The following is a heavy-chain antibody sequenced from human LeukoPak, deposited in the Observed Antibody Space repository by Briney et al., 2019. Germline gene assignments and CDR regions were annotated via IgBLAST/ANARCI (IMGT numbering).Heavy chain of an antibody. Sequence: GGSLRLSCAASGFTFSYYTMNWVRLARGKGLEWVSSIRSSDSYSNYADSVKGRFTISRDNANNSLYLQMSSLRAEDSAVYYCARQGVGVDYWGQGTLVTVSS. J-gene: IGHJ4*02. V-gene: IGHV3-21*06. CDR3: ARQGVGVDY. CDR1: GFTFSYYT. D-gene: IGHD3-16*01. CDR2: IRSSDSYS.